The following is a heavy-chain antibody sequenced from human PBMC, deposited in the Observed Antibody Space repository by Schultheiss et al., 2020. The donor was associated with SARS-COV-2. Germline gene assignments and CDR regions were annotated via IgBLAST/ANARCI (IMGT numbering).Heavy chain of an antibody. V-gene: IGHV3-9*01. CDR3: AREFYEIRYYYYGMDV. D-gene: IGHD5/OR15-5a*01. CDR2: ISWNSGSI. J-gene: IGHJ6*02. Sequence: GGSLRLSCAASGFTFDDYAMHWVRQAPGKGLEWVSGISWNSGSIGYADSVKGRFTISRDNAKNSLYLQMNSLRAEDTAVYYCAREFYEIRYYYYGMDVWGQGTTVTVSS. CDR1: GFTFDDYA.